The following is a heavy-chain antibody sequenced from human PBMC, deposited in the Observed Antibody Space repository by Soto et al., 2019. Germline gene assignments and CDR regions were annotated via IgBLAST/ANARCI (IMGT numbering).Heavy chain of an antibody. V-gene: IGHV3-72*01. CDR2: SRDKGNSYST. CDR3: TRSITGTTTSDY. Sequence: EVQLLESGGGLVQPGGSLRLSCAGSGFTFSDYYIDWVRQAPGKGLEWVGRSRDKGNSYSTDYAASVKGRFTISRDASKNSLFLQMNSLKTEATALYYCTRSITGTTTSDYWGQGTLVTVSS. CDR1: GFTFSDYY. D-gene: IGHD1-7*01. J-gene: IGHJ4*02.